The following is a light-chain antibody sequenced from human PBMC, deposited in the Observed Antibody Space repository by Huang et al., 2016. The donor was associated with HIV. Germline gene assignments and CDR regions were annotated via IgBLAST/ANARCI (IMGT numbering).Light chain of an antibody. J-gene: IGKJ1*01. CDR1: QSLIHSNGNNY. Sequence: DIVMTQSPLSLPVTPGEPASISCRSSQSLIHSNGNNYLDWYLQKPGQSPQLLIYLGSNRASWVPDRFSGGGSGTYFTLNISRVEAEDVGIYYCMQVLQTPRTFGQGTKVEI. V-gene: IGKV2-28*01. CDR3: MQVLQTPRT. CDR2: LGS.